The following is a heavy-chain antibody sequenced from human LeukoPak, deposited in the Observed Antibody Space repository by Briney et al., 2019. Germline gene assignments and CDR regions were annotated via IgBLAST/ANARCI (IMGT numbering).Heavy chain of an antibody. CDR2: ISASCGST. Sequence: PGGSLRLSCAASGFTFNNYAISWVRQAPGKGVEWVSAISASCGSTYSADSVKGRFTISRDNSKNTLYLQMNSLRAEDTAVYFCAKTVAAYYYYHMDVWGQGTTVTVSS. V-gene: IGHV3-23*01. CDR1: GFTFNNYA. J-gene: IGHJ6*02. CDR3: AKTVAAYYYYHMDV. D-gene: IGHD6-19*01.